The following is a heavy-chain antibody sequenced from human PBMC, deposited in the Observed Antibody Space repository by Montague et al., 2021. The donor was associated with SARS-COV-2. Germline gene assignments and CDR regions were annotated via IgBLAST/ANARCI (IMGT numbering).Heavy chain of an antibody. CDR3: ARDGYSSGWNGSHWFDP. Sequence: TLSLTCTVSIGSIGSGSYYWSWIRQPAGKGLEWIGRIDTSGSTNYXXXLKSRVTISVDTSKNQFSLKLSSVTAADTAVYYCARDGYSSGWNGSHWFDPWGQGTLVTVSS. D-gene: IGHD6-25*01. CDR2: IDTSGST. V-gene: IGHV4-61*02. CDR1: IGSIGSGSYY. J-gene: IGHJ5*02.